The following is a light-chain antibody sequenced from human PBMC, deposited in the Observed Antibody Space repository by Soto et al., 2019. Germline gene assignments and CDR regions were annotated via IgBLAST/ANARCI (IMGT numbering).Light chain of an antibody. CDR1: QSIISW. V-gene: IGKV3-15*01. CDR3: QQYNNWPTWT. Sequence: MTQSPSTLSASVGDRVTITCRASQSIISWLSWYQQKPCQAPRLLIYGASTRATGIPARFSGSGSGTEFTLTISSLQSEDFAVYYCQQYNNWPTWTFGQGTKVDIK. CDR2: GAS. J-gene: IGKJ1*01.